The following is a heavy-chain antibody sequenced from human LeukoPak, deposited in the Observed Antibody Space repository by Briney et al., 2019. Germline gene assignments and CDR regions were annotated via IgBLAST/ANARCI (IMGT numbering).Heavy chain of an antibody. CDR3: AKMRGASDY. J-gene: IGHJ4*02. D-gene: IGHD1-26*01. V-gene: IGHV3-23*01. Sequence: GGSLRLSCAASEFIVSSYAMSWVRQAPGKGLEWVSAISGSGGSTYYADSVKGRFTISRDNSKNTLYLQMNSLRAEDTAVYYCAKMRGASDYWGQGTLVTVSS. CDR1: EFIVSSYA. CDR2: ISGSGGST.